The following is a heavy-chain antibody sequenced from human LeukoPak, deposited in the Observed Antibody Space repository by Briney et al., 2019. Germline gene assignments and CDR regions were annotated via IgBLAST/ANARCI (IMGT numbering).Heavy chain of an antibody. V-gene: IGHV4-59*11. Sequence: PSETLSVTCTVSGGSISGHYWSWIRQPRGKGLEWIGFVSYSGSTNYNPSFNGRVTISLDTSKSQFSLSLNSVTAADTAVHFCARGGASSRYFGYWGQGTLVTVSS. D-gene: IGHD1-26*01. CDR3: ARGGASSRYFGY. CDR2: VSYSGST. CDR1: GGSISGHY. J-gene: IGHJ4*02.